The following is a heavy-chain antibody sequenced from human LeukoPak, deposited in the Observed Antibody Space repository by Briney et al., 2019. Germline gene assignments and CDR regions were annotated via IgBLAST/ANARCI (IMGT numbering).Heavy chain of an antibody. V-gene: IGHV4-39*07. D-gene: IGHD3-9*01. CDR1: GGSISSSSYY. J-gene: IGHJ3*02. Sequence: PSETLSLTCTVSGGSISSSSYYWGWIRQPPGKGLEWIGSIYYSGSTYYNPSLKSRVTISVDTSKNQFSLKLSSVTAADTAVYYCARESVRYFDWSDAFDIWGQGTMVTVSS. CDR2: IYYSGST. CDR3: ARESVRYFDWSDAFDI.